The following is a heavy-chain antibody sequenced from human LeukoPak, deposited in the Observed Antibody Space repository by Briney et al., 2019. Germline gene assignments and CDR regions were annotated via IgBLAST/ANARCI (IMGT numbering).Heavy chain of an antibody. J-gene: IGHJ4*02. V-gene: IGHV6-1*01. D-gene: IGHD3-22*01. Sequence: TLSLTCAISGDSVSSDSAAWNWIRQSPSRGLEWLGRTYFRSKWYNDYAVSVKSRISINPDTSKNQFSLQLDSVTPEDTAVYYCARDNYDSSGYRFDYWGQGTLVAVSS. CDR2: TYFRSKWYN. CDR1: GDSVSSDSAA. CDR3: ARDNYDSSGYRFDY.